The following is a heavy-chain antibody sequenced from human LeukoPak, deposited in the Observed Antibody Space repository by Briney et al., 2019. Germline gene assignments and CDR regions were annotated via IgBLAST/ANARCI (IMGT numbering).Heavy chain of an antibody. CDR3: ARDSWLVLDY. CDR2: IWYDGSNK. D-gene: IGHD6-19*01. J-gene: IGHJ4*02. CDR1: GFTFSSYG. Sequence: PGRSLRLSCAASGFTFSSYGMHWVRQAPGKGLEWVAVIWYDGSNKYYADSVKGRFTISRDNSKNTLYLQMSSLRAEDTAVYYCARDSWLVLDYWGQGTLVTVSS. V-gene: IGHV3-33*01.